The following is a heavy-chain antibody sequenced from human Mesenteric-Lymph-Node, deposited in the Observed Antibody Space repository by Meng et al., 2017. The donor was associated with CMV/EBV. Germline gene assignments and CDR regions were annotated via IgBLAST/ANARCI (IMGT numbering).Heavy chain of an antibody. V-gene: IGHV4-34*01. Sequence: SETLSLTCAVYGGSFSGYYWSWIRQPPGKGLEWIGEINHSGSTNYNPSLKSRVTISVDTSKNQFSLKLSSVTAADTAVYYCARAPPPYYFDYWGQGTLGTVSS. CDR3: ARAPPPYYFDY. CDR1: GGSFSGYY. CDR2: INHSGST. J-gene: IGHJ4*02.